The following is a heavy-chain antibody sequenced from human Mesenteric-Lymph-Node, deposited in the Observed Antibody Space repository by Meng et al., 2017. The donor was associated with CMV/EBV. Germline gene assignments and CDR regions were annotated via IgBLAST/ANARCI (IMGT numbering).Heavy chain of an antibody. V-gene: IGHV1-2*02. J-gene: IGHJ5*02. CDR2: INPNSGGT. CDR1: GYTFTGYY. CDR3: AREGELHQNWFDP. Sequence: ASVKVSCKASGYTFTGYYMHWVRQAPGQGLEWMGWINPNSGGTNYAQKFQGRVTMTRDTSISTVYMELSRLRSDDTAVYYCAREGELHQNWFDPWGQGTLVTVSS. D-gene: IGHD1-26*01.